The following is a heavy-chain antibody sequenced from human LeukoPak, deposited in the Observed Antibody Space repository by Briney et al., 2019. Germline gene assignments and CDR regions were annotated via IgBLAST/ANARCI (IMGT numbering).Heavy chain of an antibody. CDR2: ISSSSSYI. CDR1: GLTFSSYG. J-gene: IGHJ4*02. CDR3: ARAAGEMATIRY. Sequence: GGSLRLSCAASGLTFSSYGMSWVRQAPGKGLEWVSSISSSSSYIYYADSVKGRFTISRDNARNSLYLQMNSLRAEDTAVYYCARAAGEMATIRYWGQGTLVTVSS. D-gene: IGHD5-24*01. V-gene: IGHV3-21*01.